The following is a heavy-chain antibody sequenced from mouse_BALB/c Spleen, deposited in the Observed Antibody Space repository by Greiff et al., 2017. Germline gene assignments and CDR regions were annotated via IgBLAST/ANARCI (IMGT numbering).Heavy chain of an antibody. Sequence: EVQLVESGPSLVKPSQTLSLTCSVTGDSITSGYWNWIRKFPGNKLEYMGYISYSGSTYYNPSLKSRISITRDTSKNQYYLQLNSVTTEDTATYYCARGGDYRYEDAMDYWGQGTSVTVSS. CDR3: ARGGDYRYEDAMDY. J-gene: IGHJ4*01. D-gene: IGHD2-14*01. CDR1: GDSITSGY. V-gene: IGHV3-8*02. CDR2: ISYSGST.